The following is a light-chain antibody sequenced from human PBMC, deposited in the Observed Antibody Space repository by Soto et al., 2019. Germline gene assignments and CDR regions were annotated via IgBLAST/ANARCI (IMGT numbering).Light chain of an antibody. CDR3: QQYDSFSVT. CDR2: GAS. V-gene: IGKV3-15*01. J-gene: IGKJ1*01. Sequence: EIVMTQSPATLSVSPGEIVTLSCRASQDIRSSLAWYQQKPGQAPRIIIYGASIRATGVPATFSGSGPGTEFTLTISSLQPDDVATYYCQQYDSFSVTFGQGTKVDIK. CDR1: QDIRSS.